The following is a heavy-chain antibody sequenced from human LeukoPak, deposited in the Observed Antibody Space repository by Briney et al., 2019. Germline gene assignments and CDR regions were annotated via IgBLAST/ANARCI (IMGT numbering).Heavy chain of an antibody. V-gene: IGHV4-59*12. CDR1: GGSISSYY. CDR2: IYYSGST. J-gene: IGHJ1*01. Sequence: SETLSLTCTVSGGSISSYYWSWIRQPPGKGLEWIGYIYYSGSTNYNPSLKSRVTISVDTSKNQFSLKLSSVTAADTAVYYCARGRYRSSTSCYVPARYFQHWGQGTLVTVSS. CDR3: ARGRYRSSTSCYVPARYFQH. D-gene: IGHD2-2*01.